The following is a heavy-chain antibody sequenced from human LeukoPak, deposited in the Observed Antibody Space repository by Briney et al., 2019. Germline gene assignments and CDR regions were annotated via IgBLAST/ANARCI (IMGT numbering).Heavy chain of an antibody. Sequence: ASVKVSCKASGGTFSSYAISWVRQAPGQGLEWMGRIIPIFGTANYAQKFQGRVTITTDESTSTAYMELSSLRSEDTAVYYCARDRMITFGGDTQYFDYWGQGTLVTVSS. CDR2: IIPIFGTA. V-gene: IGHV1-69*05. D-gene: IGHD3-16*01. CDR1: GGTFSSYA. J-gene: IGHJ4*02. CDR3: ARDRMITFGGDTQYFDY.